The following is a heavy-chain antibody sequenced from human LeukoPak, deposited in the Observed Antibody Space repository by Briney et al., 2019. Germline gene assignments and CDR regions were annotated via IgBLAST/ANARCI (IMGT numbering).Heavy chain of an antibody. CDR1: GGSFSGHY. V-gene: IGHV4-34*01. J-gene: IGHJ4*02. CDR3: ARDPFYCSGGSCYTT. D-gene: IGHD2-15*01. CDR2: INHSGST. Sequence: SETLSLTCAVYGGSFSGHYWTWIRQPPGKGLEWIGEINHSGSTNYNPSLKSRVTISVDTSKNQFSLKLSSVTAADTAVYYCARDPFYCSGGSCYTTWGQGTLVTVSS.